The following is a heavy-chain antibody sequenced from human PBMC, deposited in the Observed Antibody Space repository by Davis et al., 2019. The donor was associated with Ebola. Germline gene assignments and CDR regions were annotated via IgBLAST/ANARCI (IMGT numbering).Heavy chain of an antibody. CDR1: GFTFSSYW. CDR3: ARGSEMANPADGDY. Sequence: GESLKISCAASGFTFSSYWMHWVRQAPGKGLVWVSRINSDGSSTSYADSVKGRFTISRDNAKNTLYLQMNSLRAEDTAVYYCARGSEMANPADGDYWGQGTLVTVSS. J-gene: IGHJ4*02. CDR2: INSDGSST. D-gene: IGHD5-24*01. V-gene: IGHV3-74*01.